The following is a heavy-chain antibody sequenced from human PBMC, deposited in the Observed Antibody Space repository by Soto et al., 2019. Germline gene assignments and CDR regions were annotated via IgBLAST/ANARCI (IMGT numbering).Heavy chain of an antibody. CDR2: INGDGSTT. J-gene: IGHJ4*02. D-gene: IGHD1-7*01. CDR3: ARGALNYYYFDY. CDR1: GFTFSNYW. Sequence: EVQLVESGGGLVQPGGSQRFSCAASGFTFSNYWMHWVRQAPGKGLVWVSRINGDGSTTNYADSVKGRFTISRDNDKNTLYLQMNSLRAEDTAVYYCARGALNYYYFDYWGQGTLVTVSS. V-gene: IGHV3-74*01.